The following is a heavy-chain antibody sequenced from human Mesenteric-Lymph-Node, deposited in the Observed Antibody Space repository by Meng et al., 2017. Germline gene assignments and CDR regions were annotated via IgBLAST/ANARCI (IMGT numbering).Heavy chain of an antibody. CDR3: ARVYCSSTSCYESLYYGMDV. J-gene: IGHJ6*02. CDR2: INHSGST. CDR1: GGSFSGYY. Sequence: GSLRLSCAVYGGSFSGYYWSWIRQPPGKGLEWIGEINHSGSTNYNPSLKSRVTISVDTSKNQFSLKLSSVTAADTAVYYCARVYCSSTSCYESLYYGMDVWGQGTTVTVSS. D-gene: IGHD2-2*01. V-gene: IGHV4-34*01.